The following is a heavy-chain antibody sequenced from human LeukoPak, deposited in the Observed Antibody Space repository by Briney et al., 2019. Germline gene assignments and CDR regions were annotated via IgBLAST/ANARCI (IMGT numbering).Heavy chain of an antibody. CDR3: ARKEVITGKVDY. J-gene: IGHJ4*02. CDR2: ISTIGST. V-gene: IGHV4-61*02. CDR1: SGSISSSNYY. Sequence: SETLSLTCTVSSGSISSSNYYWSWIRQPAWKGLEWIGRISTIGSTNYNPSLKSRVTISVDKSKNQFSLKLSSVTAADTAVYYCARKEVITGKVDYWGQGTLVTVSS. D-gene: IGHD3-22*01.